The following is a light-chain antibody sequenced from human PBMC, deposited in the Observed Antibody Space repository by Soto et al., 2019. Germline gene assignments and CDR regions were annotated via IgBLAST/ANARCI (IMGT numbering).Light chain of an antibody. CDR1: QSVRSN. CDR3: QQRSNWPPWT. J-gene: IGKJ1*01. Sequence: ILMTQSPATLSVSPGERATLSCRASQSVRSNLAWYQQKPGQAPRLLIFGATTRATGMPARFSGSGSGTEFTLTISSLQSEDFAVYYCQQRSNWPPWTFGQGTKVDIK. CDR2: GAT. V-gene: IGKV3-15*01.